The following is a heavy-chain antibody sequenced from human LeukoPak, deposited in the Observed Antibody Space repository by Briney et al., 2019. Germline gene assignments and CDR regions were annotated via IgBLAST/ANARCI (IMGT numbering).Heavy chain of an antibody. D-gene: IGHD5-12*01. CDR1: GYTLTELS. CDR3: ATNHIVATNYYYYMDV. V-gene: IGHV1-24*01. J-gene: IGHJ6*03. Sequence: ASVKVSCKVSGYTLTELSMHWVRQAPGKGLEWMGGFDPEDGETIYAQKFQGRVTMTEDTSTDTAYMELSSLRSEDTAVYYCATNHIVATNYYYYMDVWGKGTTVTVSS. CDR2: FDPEDGET.